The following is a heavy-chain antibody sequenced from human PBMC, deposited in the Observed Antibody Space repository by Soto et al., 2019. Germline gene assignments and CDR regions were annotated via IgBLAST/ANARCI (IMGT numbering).Heavy chain of an antibody. CDR2: INHSGST. J-gene: IGHJ5*02. D-gene: IGHD2-15*01. CDR1: GGSFSGYY. CDR3: ARRGGRYCSGGSCYSGRPFDP. V-gene: IGHV4-34*01. Sequence: SETLSLTCAVYGGSFSGYYWSWIRQPPGKGLEWIGEINHSGSTNYNPSLKSRVTISVDTSKNQFSLKLSSVTAADTAVYYCARRGGRYCSGGSCYSGRPFDPWGQGNLVTVSS.